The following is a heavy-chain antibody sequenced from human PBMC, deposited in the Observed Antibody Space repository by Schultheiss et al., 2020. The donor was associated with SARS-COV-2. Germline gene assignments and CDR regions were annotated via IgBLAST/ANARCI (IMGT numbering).Heavy chain of an antibody. CDR2: INHSGST. CDR1: GFTFSSYA. J-gene: IGHJ5*02. D-gene: IGHD2-15*01. V-gene: IGHV4-34*01. CDR3: ARQVVVALTENWFDP. Sequence: GSLRLSFSASGFTFSSYAMHWVRQAPGKGLEWIGEINHSGSTNYNPSLKSRVTISVDTSKNQFSLKLSSVTAADTAVYYCARQVVVALTENWFDPWGQGTLVTVSS.